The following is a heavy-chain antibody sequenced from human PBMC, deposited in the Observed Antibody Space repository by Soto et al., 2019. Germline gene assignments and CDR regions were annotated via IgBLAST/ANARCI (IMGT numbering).Heavy chain of an antibody. CDR3: ARDPEPQYYFDS. J-gene: IGHJ4*02. Sequence: ESGGGLVKPGGSLRLSCAASRLTFSDYYMGWIRQAPGKGLEWISYISGSGGTTYYADSVKGRFTISRDNAKNSLYLHMNSLRVEDTAIYYCARDPEPQYYFDSWGQGTLVTVSS. V-gene: IGHV3-11*01. CDR2: ISGSGGTT. CDR1: RLTFSDYY.